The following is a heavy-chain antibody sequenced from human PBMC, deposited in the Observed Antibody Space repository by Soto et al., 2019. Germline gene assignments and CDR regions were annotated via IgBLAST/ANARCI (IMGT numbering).Heavy chain of an antibody. CDR3: ARAKNYDFWSGYYQDYYYGMDV. D-gene: IGHD3-3*01. V-gene: IGHV1-69*13. J-gene: IGHJ6*02. CDR1: GGTFSSYA. CDR2: IIPILGTA. Sequence: GASVKVSCKASGGTFSSYAISWVRQAPGQGLEWMGGIIPILGTANYAQKFQGRVTITADESTSTAYMELSSLRSEDTAVYYCARAKNYDFWSGYYQDYYYGMDVWGQGTTVTVSS.